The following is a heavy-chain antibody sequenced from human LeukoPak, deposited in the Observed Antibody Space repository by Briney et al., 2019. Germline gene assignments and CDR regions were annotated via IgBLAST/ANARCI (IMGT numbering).Heavy chain of an antibody. Sequence: PSETLSLTCTVSGGSISNYYWSWIRQPPGKGLEWIGYIDYSGSTNYNPSLKSRVTISVDTSKNQFSLKLSSVTAADTAVYYCARNYDSSGYSWAFDYWGQGTLVTASS. CDR3: ARNYDSSGYSWAFDY. CDR2: IDYSGST. CDR1: GGSISNYY. J-gene: IGHJ4*02. D-gene: IGHD3-22*01. V-gene: IGHV4-59*08.